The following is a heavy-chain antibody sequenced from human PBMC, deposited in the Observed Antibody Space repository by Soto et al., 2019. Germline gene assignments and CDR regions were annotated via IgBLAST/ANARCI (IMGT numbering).Heavy chain of an antibody. CDR3: VRGPEELVYYNSIDV. V-gene: IGHV3-11*01. CDR2: ISIGGTPI. D-gene: IGHD3-10*01. Sequence: QVQLVESGGGLVKPGGSLRLSCEASGFTFSDYYMSWIRQVPGKGLEWVSYISIGGTPIYYADSVKGRFTISRDNAQNSLYLHMTSLTAEDTALYYWVRGPEELVYYNSIDVWGQGTTVTVS. J-gene: IGHJ6*02. CDR1: GFTFSDYY.